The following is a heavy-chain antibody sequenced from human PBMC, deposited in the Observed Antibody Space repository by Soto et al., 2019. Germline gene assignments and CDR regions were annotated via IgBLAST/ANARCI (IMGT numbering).Heavy chain of an antibody. CDR3: AKDIAITSDILGGMDV. J-gene: IGHJ6*02. CDR1: GFTFDDYT. CDR2: ISWDGGST. Sequence: GGSLRLSCAASGFTFDDYTMHWVRQAPGKGLEWVSLISWDGGSTYYADSVKGRFTISRDNSKNSLNLQMNSLRTEDTALYYCAKDIAITSDILGGMDVWGQGTTVTVSS. V-gene: IGHV3-43*01. D-gene: IGHD3-9*01.